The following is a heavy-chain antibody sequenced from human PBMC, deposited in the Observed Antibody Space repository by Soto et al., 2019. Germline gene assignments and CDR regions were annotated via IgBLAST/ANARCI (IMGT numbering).Heavy chain of an antibody. D-gene: IGHD3-3*01. CDR3: ARDRGVVTNRGHNNWFDP. CDR2: IIPIFGTA. Sequence: GASAEVSCKASGGTFSSYAISWVRQAPGQGLEWMGGIIPIFGTANYAQKFQGRVTITADKSTSTAYMELSSLRSEDTAVYYCARDRGVVTNRGHNNWFDPWGQGTLVTVSS. V-gene: IGHV1-69*06. J-gene: IGHJ5*02. CDR1: GGTFSSYA.